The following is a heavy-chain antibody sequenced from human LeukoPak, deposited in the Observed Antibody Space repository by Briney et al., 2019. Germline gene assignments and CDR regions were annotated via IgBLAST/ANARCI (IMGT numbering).Heavy chain of an antibody. CDR2: ISSSSSTI. J-gene: IGHJ5*02. Sequence: GGSLRLSCAASGFTFSSYSMNWVRQAPGKGLEWVSYISSSSSTIYYADSVKGRFTISRDNAKNSLYLQMNSLRAEDTAVYYCADIDYYDSSGYIPWGQGTLVTVSS. CDR3: ADIDYYDSSGYIP. CDR1: GFTFSSYS. V-gene: IGHV3-48*04. D-gene: IGHD3-22*01.